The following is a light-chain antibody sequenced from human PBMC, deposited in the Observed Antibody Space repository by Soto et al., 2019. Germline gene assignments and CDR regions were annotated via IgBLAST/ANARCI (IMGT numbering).Light chain of an antibody. Sequence: DIQMTQSPSALSASVGDRVTITCRASQGISDYLAWYQQKPGKVPKLLIYGASILQSGVPSRFGGSGSGTDFTLTISSLQPEDVATYYCQKYDRAPFTFGPGTKVDI. CDR2: GAS. V-gene: IGKV1-27*01. CDR1: QGISDY. CDR3: QKYDRAPFT. J-gene: IGKJ3*01.